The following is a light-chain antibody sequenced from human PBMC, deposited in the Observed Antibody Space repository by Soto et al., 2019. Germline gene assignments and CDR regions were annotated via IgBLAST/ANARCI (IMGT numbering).Light chain of an antibody. CDR2: GAS. CDR3: QQYGSSPRIT. CDR1: QSVSSSY. Sequence: EIVLTQSPGTLSLSPGERATLSCRASQSVSSSYLAWYQQKPGQAPRLLIYGASSRATGIPDRFSGSGSGTDFILTIRKLEPEDFEVYYCQQYGSSPRITFGQGTRLEIK. J-gene: IGKJ5*01. V-gene: IGKV3-20*01.